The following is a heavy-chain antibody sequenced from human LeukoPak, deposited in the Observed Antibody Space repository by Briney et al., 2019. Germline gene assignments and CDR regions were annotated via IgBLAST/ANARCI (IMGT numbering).Heavy chain of an antibody. V-gene: IGHV3-23*01. Sequence: GGSLRLPCAASGFTFSSYWMHWVRQAPGKGLEWVSAISGSGGDTYYADSVKGRFTISRDNSKNTLYLQMNSLRAEDTAVYYCARERWLQSGYFDYWGQGTLVTVSS. D-gene: IGHD4-4*01. CDR2: ISGSGGDT. CDR1: GFTFSSYW. J-gene: IGHJ4*02. CDR3: ARERWLQSGYFDY.